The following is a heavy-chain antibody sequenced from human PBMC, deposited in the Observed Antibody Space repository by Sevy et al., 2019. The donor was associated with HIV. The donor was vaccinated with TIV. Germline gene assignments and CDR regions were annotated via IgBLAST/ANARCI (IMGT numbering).Heavy chain of an antibody. CDR3: RILITFGGVIVIRNWFDP. CDR2: FDPEDGET. D-gene: IGHD3-16*02. CDR1: GYTLTELS. Sequence: ASVKVSCKVSGYTLTELSMHWVRQAPGKGLEWMGGFDPEDGETIYAQKFQGSVTMTEDTSTDTAYMELSSLRSEDTAVYYCRILITFGGVIVIRNWFDPWGQGTLVTVSS. J-gene: IGHJ5*02. V-gene: IGHV1-24*01.